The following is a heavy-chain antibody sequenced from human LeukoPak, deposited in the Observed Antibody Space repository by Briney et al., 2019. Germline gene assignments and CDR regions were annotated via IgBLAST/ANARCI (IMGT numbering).Heavy chain of an antibody. CDR1: GFTFDDYA. D-gene: IGHD6-19*01. V-gene: IGHV3-9*01. Sequence: PGGSLRLSCAASGFTFDDYAMHWVRQAPGKGLEWVSGISWNSGSIGYADSVKGRFTISRDNAKNSLYLQMNSLRAEDTAVYYCARVTAVAGFFDYWGQGTLVTVSS. J-gene: IGHJ4*02. CDR2: ISWNSGSI. CDR3: ARVTAVAGFFDY.